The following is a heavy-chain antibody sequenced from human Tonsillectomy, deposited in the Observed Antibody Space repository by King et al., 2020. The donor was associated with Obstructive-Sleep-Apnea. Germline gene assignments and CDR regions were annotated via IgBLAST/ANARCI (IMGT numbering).Heavy chain of an antibody. D-gene: IGHD3-10*01. J-gene: IGHJ4*02. CDR2: ISYDGSNK. CDR1: GFTFSNYA. V-gene: IGHV3-30*04. CDR3: ARVSYGSGSYYFDY. Sequence: QLVQSGGGVVQPGRSLRLSCAASGFTFSNYAMHWVRQAPGKGLEWVAVISYDGSNKYYADSVKGRFTISRDNSNNTLYLQMNSLRAEDTAVYYCARVSYGSGSYYFDYWGQGTLVTVSS.